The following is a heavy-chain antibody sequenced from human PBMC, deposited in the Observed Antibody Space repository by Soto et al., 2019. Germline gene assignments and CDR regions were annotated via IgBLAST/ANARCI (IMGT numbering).Heavy chain of an antibody. Sequence: SETLSLTYTFSGGSISSGGYYLSWIRQHPGKGLEWIGYIYYSGSTYYNPSLKSRVTISVDTSKNQFSLKLSSVTAADTAVYYCARVGVPAAIRSGAFDIWGQGTMVTVSS. CDR1: GGSISSGGYY. CDR3: ARVGVPAAIRSGAFDI. J-gene: IGHJ3*02. CDR2: IYYSGST. V-gene: IGHV4-31*03. D-gene: IGHD2-2*02.